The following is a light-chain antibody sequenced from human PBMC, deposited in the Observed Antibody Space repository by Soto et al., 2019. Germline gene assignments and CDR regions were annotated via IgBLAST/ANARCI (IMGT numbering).Light chain of an antibody. Sequence: EIVMTQSPGTLSLSPGERATLSCRASQSVSSLLAWYQQKPGQAPRLLIYDASNRATGIPARFSGSGSGTDFTLTISSLEPEDFAVYYCQQRSNWPPWTFGQGTKVDI. CDR3: QQRSNWPPWT. J-gene: IGKJ1*01. CDR2: DAS. CDR1: QSVSSL. V-gene: IGKV3-11*01.